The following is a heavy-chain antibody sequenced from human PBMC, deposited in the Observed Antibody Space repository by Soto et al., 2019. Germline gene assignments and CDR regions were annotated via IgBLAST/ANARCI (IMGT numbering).Heavy chain of an antibody. D-gene: IGHD3-10*01. CDR1: GGSISSYY. V-gene: IGHV4-59*12. CDR3: ARLMVRGVAYYGMDV. J-gene: IGHJ6*02. CDR2: IYYSGST. Sequence: TSETLSLTCTVSGGSISSYYWSWIRQPPGKGLEWIGYIYYSGSTNYNPSLKSRVTISVDTSKNQFSLKLSSVTAADTAVYYCARLMVRGVAYYGMDVWGQGTTVTVSS.